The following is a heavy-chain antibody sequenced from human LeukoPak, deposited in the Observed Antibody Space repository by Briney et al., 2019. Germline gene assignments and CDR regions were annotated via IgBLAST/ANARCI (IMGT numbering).Heavy chain of an antibody. CDR1: GFTFNNYG. CDR2: IGAGGDNT. CDR3: ASRRDGYNY. J-gene: IGHJ4*02. D-gene: IGHD5-24*01. Sequence: PGGSLRLSCAASGFTFNNYGMSWVRQAPGKGLEWVSAIGAGGDNTYYADSVKGRFTISRDNSKNTLYLQMNSLRAEDTALYYCASRRDGYNYWGQGTLVTVSS. V-gene: IGHV3-23*01.